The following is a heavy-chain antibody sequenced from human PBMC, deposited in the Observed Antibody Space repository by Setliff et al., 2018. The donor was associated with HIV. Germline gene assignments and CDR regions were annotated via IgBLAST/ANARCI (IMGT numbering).Heavy chain of an antibody. CDR3: ARIRITMIMMLNYFDY. CDR1: GGSFSGYY. Sequence: SETLSLTCAVYGGSFSGYYWTWIRQPPGRGLEWIGYIYTTGSANYNPSLKSRVTMSVDTSKNQFSLRLTSVTAADTAVYFCARIRITMIMMLNYFDYWGQGTLVTVSS. V-gene: IGHV4-4*09. J-gene: IGHJ4*02. D-gene: IGHD3-22*01. CDR2: IYTTGSA.